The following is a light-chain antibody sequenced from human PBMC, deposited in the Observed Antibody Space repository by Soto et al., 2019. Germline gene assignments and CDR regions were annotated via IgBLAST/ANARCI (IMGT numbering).Light chain of an antibody. Sequence: EKGRTQSPATLSMSPGERATLSCSASQNINSYLAWYQQKPGQAPRLLIYGASTRDTGIPARFSGSESGTEFTLTSSSLQSEDVAVYYCQQYNHWPSWTFGQGTKVEI. CDR3: QQYNHWPSWT. J-gene: IGKJ1*01. V-gene: IGKV3-15*01. CDR2: GAS. CDR1: QNINSY.